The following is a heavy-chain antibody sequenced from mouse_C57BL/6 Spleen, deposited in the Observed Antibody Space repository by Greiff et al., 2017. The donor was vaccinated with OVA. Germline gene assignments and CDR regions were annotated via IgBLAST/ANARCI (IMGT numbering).Heavy chain of an antibody. CDR2: IYPGDGDT. J-gene: IGHJ2*01. V-gene: IGHV1-82*01. CDR3: ARSALNYGRAYFDY. Sequence: VQLQQSGPELVKPGASVKISCKASGYAFSSSWMNWVKQRPGKGLEWIGRIYPGDGDTNYNEHVKGKANLTADKSSSTAYMQLISLTSEDSAVYFCARSALNYGRAYFDYWGQGTTLTVSS. D-gene: IGHD1-1*01. CDR1: GYAFSSSW.